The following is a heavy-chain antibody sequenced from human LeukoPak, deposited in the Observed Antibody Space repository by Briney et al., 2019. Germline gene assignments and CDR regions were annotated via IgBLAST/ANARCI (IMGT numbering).Heavy chain of an antibody. Sequence: SETLSLTCIVSGDSISSYYWSWIRQPAGQGLEWIGRFYTSGSTNYNPSLKSRVTISVDTSKNQFSLKLTSVTAADTAVYYCARDRPGGSSLDYWGQGTLVTVSS. D-gene: IGHD6-13*01. CDR1: GDSISSYY. V-gene: IGHV4-4*07. J-gene: IGHJ4*02. CDR3: ARDRPGGSSLDY. CDR2: FYTSGST.